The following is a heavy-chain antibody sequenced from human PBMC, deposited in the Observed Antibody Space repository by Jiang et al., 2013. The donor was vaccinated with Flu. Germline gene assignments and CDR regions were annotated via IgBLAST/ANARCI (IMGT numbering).Heavy chain of an antibody. CDR3: ARADSSGLNYYYYGMDV. Sequence: SSYTISWVRQAPGQGLEWMGRIIPILGIANYAQKFQGRVTITADKSTSTAYMELSSLRSEDTAVYYCARADSSGLNYYYYGMDVWGQGTTVTVSS. D-gene: IGHD6-19*01. CDR2: IIPILGIA. CDR1: SSYT. V-gene: IGHV1-69*02. J-gene: IGHJ6*02.